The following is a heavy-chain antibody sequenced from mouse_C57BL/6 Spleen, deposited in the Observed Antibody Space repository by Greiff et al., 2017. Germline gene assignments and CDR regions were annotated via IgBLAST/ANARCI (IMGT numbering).Heavy chain of an antibody. CDR3: ARITTVVAHYYAMDY. CDR2: ISSGSSTI. V-gene: IGHV5-17*01. J-gene: IGHJ4*01. D-gene: IGHD1-1*01. Sequence: EVQLQESGGGLVKPGGSLKLSCAASGFTFSDYGMHWVRQAPEKGLEWVAYISSGSSTIYYADTVKGRFTISRDNAKNTLFLQMTSLRSEDTAMYYCARITTVVAHYYAMDYWGQGTSVTVSS. CDR1: GFTFSDYG.